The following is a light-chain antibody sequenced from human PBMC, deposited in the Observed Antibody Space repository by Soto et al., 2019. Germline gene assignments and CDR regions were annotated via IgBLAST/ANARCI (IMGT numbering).Light chain of an antibody. V-gene: IGKV1-39*01. CDR2: AAS. CDR3: QQHGSSPIT. CDR1: QSIGDN. J-gene: IGKJ5*01. Sequence: DIQMTQSPSSLSASVGDRVTITCRASQSIGDNLNWYQQKPGTAPNLLIYAASSLQSGVPSRFSGSGSGTDFTLTISRLEPEDFAVYYCQQHGSSPITFGQGTRLEIK.